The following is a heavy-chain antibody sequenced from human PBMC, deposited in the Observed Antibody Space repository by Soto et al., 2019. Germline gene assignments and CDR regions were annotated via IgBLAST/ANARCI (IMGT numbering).Heavy chain of an antibody. CDR3: VEPGAYWTR. Sequence: PGGSLRLSCAASGFTFSGYAMSWVRQAPGKGLEWVSPITASGDSTYYADFVKGRFTISRDNSKNTLFLQLNILGLDDTAVYFCVEPGAYWTRWGQGTLVTVSS. D-gene: IGHD1-1*01. V-gene: IGHV3-23*01. J-gene: IGHJ4*02. CDR1: GFTFSGYA. CDR2: ITASGDST.